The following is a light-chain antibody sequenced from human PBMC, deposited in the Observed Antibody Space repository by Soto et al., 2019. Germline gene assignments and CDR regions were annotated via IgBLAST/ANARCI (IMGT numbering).Light chain of an antibody. V-gene: IGLV2-14*01. J-gene: IGLJ2*01. CDR2: DVS. CDR1: SSDVGGYNY. CDR3: SSYTSSSLV. Sequence: QSALTQPASVSGSPGQSITISCTGTSSDVGGYNYVSWYQQHPGKAPKLMIYDVSNRPSGVSNRFSGSKSVNTASLTISGLQAEDEADYSCSSYTSSSLVVGGGTQLTVL.